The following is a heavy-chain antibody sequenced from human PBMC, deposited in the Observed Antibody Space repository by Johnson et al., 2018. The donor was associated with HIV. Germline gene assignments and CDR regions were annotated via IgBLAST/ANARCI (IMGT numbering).Heavy chain of an antibody. CDR2: IRYDGSNT. D-gene: IGHD2-15*01. Sequence: QVQLVESGGGMVQPGGSLRLSCAASGFTFSSYGMHWVRQAPGKGLEWVAFIRYDGSNTYYADSVKGRFTISRDNSKNTLYLQMHSLRAEDTALYYCARDRGRGSEDAFDIWGQGTMVTVSS. CDR3: ARDRGRGSEDAFDI. J-gene: IGHJ3*02. CDR1: GFTFSSYG. V-gene: IGHV3-30*02.